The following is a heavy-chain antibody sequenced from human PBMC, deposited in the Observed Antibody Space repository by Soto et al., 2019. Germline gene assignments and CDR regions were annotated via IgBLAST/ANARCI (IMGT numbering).Heavy chain of an antibody. CDR2: ISWNSGSI. CDR3: AKDGFCSGGSWMSCYMDV. CDR1: GFTFDDYA. V-gene: IGHV3-9*01. Sequence: LRLSCAASGFTFDDYAMHWVRQAPGKGLEWVSGISWNSGSIGYADSVKGRFTISRDNAKNSLYLQMNSLRAEDTALYYCAKDGFCSGGSWMSCYMDVWGKGTTVTVS. D-gene: IGHD2-15*01. J-gene: IGHJ6*03.